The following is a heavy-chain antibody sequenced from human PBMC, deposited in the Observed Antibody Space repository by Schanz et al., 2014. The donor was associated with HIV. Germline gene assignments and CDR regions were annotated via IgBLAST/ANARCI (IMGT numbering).Heavy chain of an antibody. CDR2: INPDNAGT. V-gene: IGHV1-2*02. CDR1: GYTFIGYY. Sequence: QVQLVQSGAEVEKPGSSVKVSCKASGYTFIGYYMHWVRQAPGQGLEWMGWINPDNAGTNYAQKFQGRVTMTRDTSINTGYMEFSRLRSDDTAVYYCTRSRYELHWLDLWGQGTLVTVSS. CDR3: TRSRYELHWLDL. J-gene: IGHJ5*02. D-gene: IGHD5-12*01.